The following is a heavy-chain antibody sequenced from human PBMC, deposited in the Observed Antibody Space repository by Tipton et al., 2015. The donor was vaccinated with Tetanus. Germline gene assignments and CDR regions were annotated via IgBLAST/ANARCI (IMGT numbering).Heavy chain of an antibody. CDR3: AKDRKATILFDF. CDR2: ITSSGANT. CDR1: GFTFNNYA. J-gene: IGHJ4*02. Sequence: LSLTCAASGFTFNNYAMSWVRQAPGKGLEWVSVITSSGANTYYADSVKGRFIISRDNSKNTLYLQMNSLRAEDSAVYYCAKDRKATILFDFWGQGTLVTVSS. D-gene: IGHD5-24*01. V-gene: IGHV3-23*01.